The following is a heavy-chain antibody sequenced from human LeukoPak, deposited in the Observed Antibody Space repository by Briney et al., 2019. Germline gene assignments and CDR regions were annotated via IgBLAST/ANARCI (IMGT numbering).Heavy chain of an antibody. J-gene: IGHJ4*02. Sequence: SETLSLTCTVSGGSISSYYWSWIRQPPGKGLEWIGYIYYSGSTNYNPSLKSRVTISVDTSKNQFSLKLSSVTAADTAVYYCARAGQHCSSTSCYVHGADYWGQGTLVTVSS. D-gene: IGHD2-2*01. CDR2: IYYSGST. CDR1: GGSISSYY. CDR3: ARAGQHCSSTSCYVHGADY. V-gene: IGHV4-59*01.